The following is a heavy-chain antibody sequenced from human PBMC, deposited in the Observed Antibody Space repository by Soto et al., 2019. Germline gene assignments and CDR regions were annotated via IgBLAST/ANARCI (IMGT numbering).Heavy chain of an antibody. CDR3: GTPAGGGGY. J-gene: IGHJ4*02. Sequence: EVQLVESGGGLIQPGGSLRLSCAVSGFTVSNNYMSWVRQAPGKGLEGVSVIYSGGYTAYGDSVKGRFTISRDNSKNTQFLQMERRGAHEAGVFWWGTPAGGGGYWGQGTLVTVSS. V-gene: IGHV3-53*01. CDR1: GFTVSNNY. D-gene: IGHD3-10*01. CDR2: IYSGGYT.